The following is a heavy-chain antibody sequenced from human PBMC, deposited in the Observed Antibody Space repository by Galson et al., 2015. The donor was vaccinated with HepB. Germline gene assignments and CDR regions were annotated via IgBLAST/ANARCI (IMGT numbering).Heavy chain of an antibody. J-gene: IGHJ4*02. V-gene: IGHV4-39*01. CDR1: GGSISSSSYY. Sequence: LSLTCTVSGGSISSSSYYWGWIRQPPGKGLEWIGSIYYSGSTYYNPSLKSRVTISVDTSKNQFSLKLSSVTAADTAVYYCARHNPLGAAAGDYWGQGTLVTVSS. D-gene: IGHD6-13*01. CDR2: IYYSGST. CDR3: ARHNPLGAAAGDY.